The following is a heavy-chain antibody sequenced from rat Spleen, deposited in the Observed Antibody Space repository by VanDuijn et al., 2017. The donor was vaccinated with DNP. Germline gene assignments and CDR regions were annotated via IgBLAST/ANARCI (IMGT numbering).Heavy chain of an antibody. CDR3: TRVSILLYWYFDF. D-gene: IGHD1-6*01. J-gene: IGHJ1*01. CDR1: GFTFSNYG. CDR2: IINSGGST. Sequence: EVQLVESGGGLVQPGRSLKLSCAASGFTFSNYGMAWVRQAPTKGLEWVASIINSGGSTYYRDSVKGRFTISRDNAKSTLYLQMNSLRSEDTATYYCTRVSILLYWYFDFWGPGTMVTVSS. V-gene: IGHV5S13*01.